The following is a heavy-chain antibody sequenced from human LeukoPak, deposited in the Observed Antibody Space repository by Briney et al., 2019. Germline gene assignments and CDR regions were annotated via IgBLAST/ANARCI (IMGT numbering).Heavy chain of an antibody. J-gene: IGHJ3*02. Sequence: PSQTLSLTCTVSGGSISSGSYYWSWIRQPAGKGLEWIGRIYTSGGTNYNPSLKSRVTISVDTSKNQFSLKLSSVTAADTAVYYCARERNKWELLNDAFDIWGQGTMVTVSS. CDR2: IYTSGGT. V-gene: IGHV4-61*02. CDR1: GGSISSGSYY. D-gene: IGHD1-26*01. CDR3: ARERNKWELLNDAFDI.